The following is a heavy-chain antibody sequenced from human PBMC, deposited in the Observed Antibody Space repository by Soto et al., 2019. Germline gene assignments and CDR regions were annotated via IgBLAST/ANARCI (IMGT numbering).Heavy chain of an antibody. CDR3: AREDYGGNSAAFDI. D-gene: IGHD4-17*01. CDR2: IYYSGST. CDR1: GGSISSSSYY. Sequence: PSETLSLTCTVSGGSISSSSYYWGWIRQPPGKGLEWIGSIYYSGSTYYNPSLKSRVTISVDTSKNQFSLKLSSVTAADTAVYYCAREDYGGNSAAFDIWGQGTMVTVSS. V-gene: IGHV4-39*02. J-gene: IGHJ3*02.